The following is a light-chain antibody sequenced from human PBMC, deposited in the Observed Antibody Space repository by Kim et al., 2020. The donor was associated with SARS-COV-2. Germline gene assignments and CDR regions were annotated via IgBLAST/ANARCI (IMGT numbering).Light chain of an antibody. CDR3: NSRDSNDNVV. Sequence: VALGQTVRITCQGDSLRSYYATWFQQKPGQAPILVIYGKNNRPSGIPDRFSGSSSGNTASLTITATQAGDEADYYCNSRDSNDNVVFGGGTKLTV. V-gene: IGLV3-19*01. CDR1: SLRSYY. J-gene: IGLJ2*01. CDR2: GKN.